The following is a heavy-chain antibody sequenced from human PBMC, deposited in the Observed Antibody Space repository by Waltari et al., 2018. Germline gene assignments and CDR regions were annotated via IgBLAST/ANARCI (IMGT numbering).Heavy chain of an antibody. CDR3: ARVRLLWFRELSDAFDI. Sequence: QVQLQESGPGLVKPSETLSLTCAVSGYSISSGYYWGWIRQPPGKGLEWIGSIYHSGSTYSNPSLKSRVTISVDTSKNQFSLKLSSVTAADTAVYYCARVRLLWFRELSDAFDIWGQGTMVTVSS. J-gene: IGHJ3*02. CDR2: IYHSGST. V-gene: IGHV4-38-2*01. D-gene: IGHD3-10*01. CDR1: GYSISSGYY.